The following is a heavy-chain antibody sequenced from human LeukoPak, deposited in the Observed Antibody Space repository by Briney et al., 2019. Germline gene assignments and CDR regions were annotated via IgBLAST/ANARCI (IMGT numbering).Heavy chain of an antibody. J-gene: IGHJ3*02. CDR3: ARVETRGVISDAFDI. Sequence: ASVKVSCKASGYTFTSYYMHWVRQAPGQGLEWMGIINPSGGSTSYAQKFQGRVTVTRDTSTSTVYMELSSLRSEDTAVYYCARVETRGVISDAFDIWGQGTMVTVSS. CDR1: GYTFTSYY. CDR2: INPSGGST. D-gene: IGHD3-10*01. V-gene: IGHV1-46*01.